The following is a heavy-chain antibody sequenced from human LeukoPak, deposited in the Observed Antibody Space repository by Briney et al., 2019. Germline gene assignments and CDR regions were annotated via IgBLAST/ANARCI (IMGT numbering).Heavy chain of an antibody. V-gene: IGHV4-34*09. D-gene: IGHD3-3*01. CDR1: GGSFSGYY. CDR3: ARGPEARITIFGVVSHFDY. Sequence: PSETLSLTCAVYGGSFSGYYWSWIRQPPGKGLEWIGYIYYSGSTYYNPSLKSRVTISVDTSKNQFSLKLSSVTAADTAVYYCARGPEARITIFGVVSHFDYWGQGTLATVSS. J-gene: IGHJ4*02. CDR2: IYYSGST.